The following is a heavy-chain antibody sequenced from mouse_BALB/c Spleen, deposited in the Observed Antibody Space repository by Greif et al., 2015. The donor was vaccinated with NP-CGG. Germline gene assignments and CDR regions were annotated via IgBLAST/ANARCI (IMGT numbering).Heavy chain of an antibody. J-gene: IGHJ3*01. D-gene: IGHD1-1*01. CDR2: INPSTGYT. CDR3: ARSEGYYGAY. CDR1: GYTFTSYW. Sequence: QVQLQQSGAELAKPGASVKLSCKASGYTFTSYWMHWVRQRPGQGLEWIGYINPSTGYTEYNQKFKDKATLTADKSSXTAYMQLSSLTSEDSAVYYCARSEGYYGAYWGQGTLVTVSS. V-gene: IGHV1-7*01.